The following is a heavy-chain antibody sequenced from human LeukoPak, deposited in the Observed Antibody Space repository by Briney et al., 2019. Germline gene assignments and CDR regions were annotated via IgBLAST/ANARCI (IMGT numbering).Heavy chain of an antibody. CDR3: AKDDYGDPRISLGNWFDP. D-gene: IGHD4-17*01. J-gene: IGHJ5*02. CDR1: GFTFSSYG. Sequence: GRSLRLSCAASGFTFSSYGMHWVRQAPGKGLEWVAVISYDGSNKYYADSVKGRFTISRDNSKNTLYLQMNSLRAEDTAVYYCAKDDYGDPRISLGNWFDPWGQGTLVTVSS. V-gene: IGHV3-30*18. CDR2: ISYDGSNK.